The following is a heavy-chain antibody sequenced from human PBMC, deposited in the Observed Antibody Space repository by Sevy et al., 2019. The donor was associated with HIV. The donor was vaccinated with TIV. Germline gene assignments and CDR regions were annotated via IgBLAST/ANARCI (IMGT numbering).Heavy chain of an antibody. CDR3: ARDLGDSSGYFMYYFDY. Sequence: GGSLRLSCAASAFTFSSYSMNWVRQAPGKGLEWVSYISSSSSTIYYADSVKGRFTISRDNAKNSLYLQMNSLRDEDTAVYYCARDLGDSSGYFMYYFDYWGQGTLVTVSS. CDR2: ISSSSSTI. J-gene: IGHJ4*02. V-gene: IGHV3-48*02. CDR1: AFTFSSYS. D-gene: IGHD3-22*01.